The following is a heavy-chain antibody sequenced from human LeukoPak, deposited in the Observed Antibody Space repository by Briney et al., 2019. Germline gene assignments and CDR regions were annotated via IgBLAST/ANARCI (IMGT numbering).Heavy chain of an antibody. CDR1: EFSVGSNY. CDR3: ARLYYYDSSGYYYGPVLDYYYYMDV. D-gene: IGHD3-22*01. J-gene: IGHJ6*03. V-gene: IGHV3-66*01. CDR2: IYSGGST. Sequence: GGSLRLSCAASEFSVGSNYMTWVRRAPGKGLEWVSLIYSGGSTYYADSVKGRFTISRDNSKNTLYLQMNSLRAEDTAVYYCARLYYYDSSGYYYGPVLDYYYYMDVWGKGTTVTISS.